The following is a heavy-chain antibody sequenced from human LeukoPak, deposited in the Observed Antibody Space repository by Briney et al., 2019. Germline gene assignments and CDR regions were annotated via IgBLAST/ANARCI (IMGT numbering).Heavy chain of an antibody. CDR3: TSLLWFGEF. D-gene: IGHD3-10*01. CDR1: GYTFTSYY. CDR2: INPSGGST. V-gene: IGHV1-46*03. J-gene: IGHJ3*01. Sequence: ASVKVSCKASGYTFTSYYMHWVRQAPGQGLEWMGIINPSGGSTSYAQKFQGRVTMTRDTSTSTVYMELSSLKTEDTAVYYCTSLLWFGEFWGQGTMVTVSS.